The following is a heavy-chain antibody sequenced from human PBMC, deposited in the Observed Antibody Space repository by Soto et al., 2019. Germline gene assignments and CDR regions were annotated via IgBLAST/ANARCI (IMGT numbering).Heavy chain of an antibody. D-gene: IGHD2-8*01. CDR3: VSQRTSVLTQAYFDY. Sequence: SETLSLTCTVSGGSVSNSNYYWGWIRQSPGKGLEWIGSVYYRGRSYSKSSVKSRVTITVDTSKNQFSLNLNSVTASDTAVYFCVSQRTSVLTQAYFDYWGPGALVTVSS. CDR1: GGSVSNSNYY. J-gene: IGHJ4*02. CDR2: VYYRGRS. V-gene: IGHV4-39*01.